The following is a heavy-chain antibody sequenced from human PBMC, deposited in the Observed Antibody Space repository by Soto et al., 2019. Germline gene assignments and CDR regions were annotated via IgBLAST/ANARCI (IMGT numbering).Heavy chain of an antibody. V-gene: IGHV2-5*02. CDR3: AHGSCSSADCYPNPYLDY. J-gene: IGHJ4*02. D-gene: IGHD2-2*01. Sequence: QITLKESGPTLVKPTQTLTLTCTFSGFSLSTTAEGVGWIRQPPGKALEWLALIYWDDDERYSPSLKNRLTITKETSKNQVVLTMTNVDPVDTATYYCAHGSCSSADCYPNPYLDYWGQGILVTVSS. CDR2: IYWDDDE. CDR1: GFSLSTTAEG.